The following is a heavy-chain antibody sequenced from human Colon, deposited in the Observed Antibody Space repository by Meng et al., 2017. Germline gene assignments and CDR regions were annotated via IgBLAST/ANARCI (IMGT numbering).Heavy chain of an antibody. CDR3: ARGGAPPYYFDY. J-gene: IGHJ4*02. Sequence: QLQRVRSGPEVKKPGASVRVSCETSGYTFSNYEVNWVRQASGHGLEWMGWMNPDSGKTGYAHKFQGRVTLTRDTSTGTAYMELTSLTPDDTAVYYCARGGAPPYYFDYWGQGTLVTVSS. D-gene: IGHD1-26*01. CDR2: MNPDSGKT. V-gene: IGHV1-8*02. CDR1: GYTFSNYE.